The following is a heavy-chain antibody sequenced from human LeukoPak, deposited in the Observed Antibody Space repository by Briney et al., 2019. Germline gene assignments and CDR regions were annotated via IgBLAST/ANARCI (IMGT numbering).Heavy chain of an antibody. Sequence: GGSLRLSCAASGFTFSSYWMHWVRQAPGKGLVWVSRINSDGSSTSYADSVKGRFTISRDNAKNTLYLQMNSLRAEDTAVYYCARDSAEDYYGSGSYYVGNWFDPWGQGTLVTVSS. CDR2: INSDGSST. CDR3: ARDSAEDYYGSGSYYVGNWFDP. CDR1: GFTFSSYW. V-gene: IGHV3-74*01. J-gene: IGHJ5*02. D-gene: IGHD3-10*01.